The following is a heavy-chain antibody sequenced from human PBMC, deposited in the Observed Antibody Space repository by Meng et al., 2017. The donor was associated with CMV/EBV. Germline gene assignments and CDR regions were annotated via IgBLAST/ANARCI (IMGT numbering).Heavy chain of an antibody. Sequence: SVKVSCKASGGTFSSYAISWVRQTPGQGLEWMGGIIPIFGTANYAQKFQGRVTITTDESTSTAYMELSSLRSEDTAVYYCARDYAYGGNLAEYFQHWGQGTLVTVSS. J-gene: IGHJ1*01. D-gene: IGHD4/OR15-4a*01. V-gene: IGHV1-69*05. CDR3: ARDYAYGGNLAEYFQH. CDR2: IIPIFGTA. CDR1: GGTFSSYA.